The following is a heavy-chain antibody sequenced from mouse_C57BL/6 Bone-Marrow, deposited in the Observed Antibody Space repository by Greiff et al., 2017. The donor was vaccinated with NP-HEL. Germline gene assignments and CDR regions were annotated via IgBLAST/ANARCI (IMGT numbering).Heavy chain of an antibody. CDR2: IDPANGNT. CDR3: SIYYYGSIPYYAMDY. D-gene: IGHD1-1*01. V-gene: IGHV14-3*01. J-gene: IGHJ4*01. Sequence: VQLQQSVAELVRPGASVKLSCTASGFNIKNTYMHWVKQRPEQGLEWIGRIDPANGNTKYAPKFQGKATITADTSSNTAYLQLSSLTSEATAIYYCSIYYYGSIPYYAMDYWGQGTSVTVSS. CDR1: GFNIKNTY.